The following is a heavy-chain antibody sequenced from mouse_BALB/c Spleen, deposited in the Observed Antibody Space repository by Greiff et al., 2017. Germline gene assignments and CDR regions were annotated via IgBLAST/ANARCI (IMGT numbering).Heavy chain of an antibody. CDR3: ARNGYDVAWFAY. CDR1: GYTFTSYT. D-gene: IGHD2-2*01. Sequence: VQLQESGAELARPGASVKMSCKASGYTFTSYTMHWVKQRPGQGLEWIGYINPSSGYTNYNQKFKDKATLTADKSSSTAYMQLSSLTSEDSAVYYCARNGYDVAWFAYWGQGTLVTVSA. CDR2: INPSSGYT. J-gene: IGHJ3*01. V-gene: IGHV1-4*01.